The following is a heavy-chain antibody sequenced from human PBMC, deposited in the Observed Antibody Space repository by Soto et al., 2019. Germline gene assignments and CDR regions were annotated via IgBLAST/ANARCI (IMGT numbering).Heavy chain of an antibody. D-gene: IGHD6-19*01. CDR3: AKDTMGTGWLFDS. V-gene: IGHV3-9*01. J-gene: IGHJ4*02. CDR1: GFTFDDFA. CDR2: ISWNGAII. Sequence: PVGSLRLSCVGSGFTFDDFAMHWVRQAPGKGLEWVSGISWNGAIIGYADSVSGRFTISRDNAKNSLYPHMKGLRHEDTALYYCAKDTMGTGWLFDSWGQGTLVTVSS.